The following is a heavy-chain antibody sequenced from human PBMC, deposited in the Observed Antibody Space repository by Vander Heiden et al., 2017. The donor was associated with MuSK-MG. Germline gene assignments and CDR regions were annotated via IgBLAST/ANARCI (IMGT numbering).Heavy chain of an antibody. J-gene: IGHJ4*02. Sequence: QVQLVQSGAEVKKPGSSVKVSCKASGGTFSSYAISWVRQAPGQGLEWMGGIIPIFGTANYAQKVQGRVTITADESTSTAYMEMRRMRSEDTAVYYFAAHYYGSGSMLGYWGQGTLVTVSS. CDR1: GGTFSSYA. V-gene: IGHV1-69*01. CDR3: AAHYYGSGSMLGY. CDR2: IIPIFGTA. D-gene: IGHD3-10*01.